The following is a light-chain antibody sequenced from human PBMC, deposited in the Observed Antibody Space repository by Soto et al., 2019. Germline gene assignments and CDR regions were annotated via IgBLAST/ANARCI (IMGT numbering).Light chain of an antibody. CDR3: QEYDSAPFT. CDR1: QGIRNY. V-gene: IGKV1-27*01. Sequence: DIQMTQSPSSLSASVGDRVTITCRASQGIRNYLAWYQQKPGKVPKLLISAASTLRSGVTSQFSGSGPGTDFTLTVSSLQPEDVATYYWQEYDSAPFTFGPGTRVSIK. CDR2: AAS. J-gene: IGKJ3*01.